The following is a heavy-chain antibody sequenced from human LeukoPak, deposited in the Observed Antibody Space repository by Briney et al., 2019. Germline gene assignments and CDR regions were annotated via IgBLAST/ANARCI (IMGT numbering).Heavy chain of an antibody. D-gene: IGHD2-2*01. J-gene: IGHJ5*02. CDR1: GLTFSNYA. Sequence: GGSLRLSCAASGLTFSNYAMSWVRQAPGKGLEWVSSISSSSSYIYYADSVKGRFTISRDNAKNSLYLQMNSLRAEDTAVYYCARAYCSRTSCYAWESWFDPWGQGTLVTVSS. V-gene: IGHV3-21*01. CDR2: ISSSSSYI. CDR3: ARAYCSRTSCYAWESWFDP.